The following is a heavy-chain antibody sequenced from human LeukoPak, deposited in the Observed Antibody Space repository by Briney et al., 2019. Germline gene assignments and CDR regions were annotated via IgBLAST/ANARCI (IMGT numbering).Heavy chain of an antibody. CDR2: IHHNGTR. CDR1: VGSISSGNW. CDR3: ATAPILRGEGGEHYRCGMDV. D-gene: IGHD4-11*01. V-gene: IGHV4-4*02. J-gene: IGHJ6*02. Sequence: SETLSLTCAVSVGSISSGNWWSWVRPSPEKGLEWIGEIHHNGTRNYNPSLKSRVTISADTFQNHFSLIVTSLTAADTAVYYCATAPILRGEGGEHYRCGMDVWGQGTTVIVSS.